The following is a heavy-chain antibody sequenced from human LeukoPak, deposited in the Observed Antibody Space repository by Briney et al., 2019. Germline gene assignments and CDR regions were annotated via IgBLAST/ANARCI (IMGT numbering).Heavy chain of an antibody. CDR2: ISAYNGNT. Sequence: ASVKVSCKASVYTFTSYGISWVRQAAGQGLEWMGWISAYNGNTNYAQKLQGRVSMTTDTSTRTAYMELRSLRSDDTALYYCARVRGYYDSSGPRDYWRQGTLVTVSS. D-gene: IGHD3-22*01. J-gene: IGHJ4*02. CDR3: ARVRGYYDSSGPRDY. CDR1: VYTFTSYG. V-gene: IGHV1-18*01.